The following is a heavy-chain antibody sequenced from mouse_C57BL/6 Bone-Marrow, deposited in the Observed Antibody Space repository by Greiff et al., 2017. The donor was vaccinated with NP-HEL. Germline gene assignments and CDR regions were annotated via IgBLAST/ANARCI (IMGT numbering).Heavy chain of an antibody. D-gene: IGHD4-1*01. J-gene: IGHJ4*01. CDR3: ARGGMHWGYAMDY. Sequence: QVQLKQPGTELVKPGASVKLSCKASGYTFTSYWMHWVKQRPGQGLEWIGNINPSNGGTNYNEKFKSKATLTVDKSSSTAYMQLSSLTSEDSAVYYCARGGMHWGYAMDYWGQGTSVTVSS. CDR2: INPSNGGT. V-gene: IGHV1-53*01. CDR1: GYTFTSYW.